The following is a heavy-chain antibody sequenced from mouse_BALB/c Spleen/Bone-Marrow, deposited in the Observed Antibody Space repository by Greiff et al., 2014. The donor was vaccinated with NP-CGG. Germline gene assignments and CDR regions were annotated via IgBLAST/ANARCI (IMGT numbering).Heavy chain of an antibody. CDR2: LWADGST. Sequence: VQVVESGPGLVAPSQSLSIACTVSGFSLTTYGVHWVRQPPGKGLEWLGVLWADGSTNYNSALMSRLSISKDNSKSQGFLKMKRLQTECPSKYYWARITTATGAKGFRGQRTSGNVS. CDR3: ARITTATGAKGF. CDR1: GFSLTTYG. J-gene: IGHJ4*01. D-gene: IGHD1-2*01. V-gene: IGHV2-9*02.